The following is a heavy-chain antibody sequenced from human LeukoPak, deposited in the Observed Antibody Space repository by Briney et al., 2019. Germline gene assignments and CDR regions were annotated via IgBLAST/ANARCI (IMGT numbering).Heavy chain of an antibody. V-gene: IGHV3-30-3*01. CDR3: ARDLKHCSSTSCYNWFDP. D-gene: IGHD2-2*01. Sequence: GGSLRLSCAASGFTFSSYAMHWVRQAPGKGLEWVAVISYDGSNKYYADSVKGRFTTSRDNSKNTLYLQMNSLRAEDTAVYYCARDLKHCSSTSCYNWFDPWGQGTLVTVSS. CDR2: ISYDGSNK. CDR1: GFTFSSYA. J-gene: IGHJ5*02.